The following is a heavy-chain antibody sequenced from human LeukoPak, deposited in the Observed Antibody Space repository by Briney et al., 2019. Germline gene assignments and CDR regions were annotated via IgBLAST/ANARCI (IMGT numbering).Heavy chain of an antibody. J-gene: IGHJ4*02. D-gene: IGHD3-10*01. Sequence: SETLSLTCTVSGDSISTYYWSWIRQPAGKGLEWIGRIYTSGSTIYNPPLKSRVTMSADTSKNQFSLKLSSVTAADTAVYYCARASSGSYLVDWGQGTLVTVSS. CDR2: IYTSGST. V-gene: IGHV4-4*07. CDR1: GDSISTYY. CDR3: ARASSGSYLVD.